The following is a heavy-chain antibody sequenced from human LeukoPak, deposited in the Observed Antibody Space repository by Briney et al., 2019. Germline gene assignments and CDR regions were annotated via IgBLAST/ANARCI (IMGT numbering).Heavy chain of an antibody. CDR2: VSSTGST. V-gene: IGHV4-4*07. CDR3: ARHGIKSMIVEKVTYYFDY. CDR1: GGSISSYY. Sequence: SETLSLTCTVSGGSISSYYWSWLRQPAGKGLEWIGRVSSTGSTNYSPSLKSRVTISVDTSKNQFSLKLSSVTAADTAVYYCARHGIKSMIVEKVTYYFDYWGQGTLVTVSS. J-gene: IGHJ4*02. D-gene: IGHD3-22*01.